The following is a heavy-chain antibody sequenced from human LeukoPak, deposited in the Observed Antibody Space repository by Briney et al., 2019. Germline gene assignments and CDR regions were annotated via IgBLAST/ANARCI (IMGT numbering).Heavy chain of an antibody. D-gene: IGHD1-26*01. CDR1: GYTFTSYD. Sequence: GASVKVSCKASGYTFTSYDINWVRQAPGQGLEWMGWINPNSGGTNYAQKFQGRVTMTRDTSISTAYMELSRLRSDDTAVYYCARAASGSYYAPFDYWGQGTLVTVSS. CDR2: INPNSGGT. CDR3: ARAASGSYYAPFDY. V-gene: IGHV1-2*02. J-gene: IGHJ4*02.